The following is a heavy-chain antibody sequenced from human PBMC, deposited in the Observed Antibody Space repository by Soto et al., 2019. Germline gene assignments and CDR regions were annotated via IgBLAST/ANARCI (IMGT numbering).Heavy chain of an antibody. J-gene: IGHJ6*03. Sequence: AWVPFSSNASGRTFTSCYMHGVRQAPAQGLEWMGLIHTNRRNTGYAQKFQGRVTMTRNTSISKAYMELSSLRSEDTAVYYCARALRNYDFWSGYYPPLNYYYYMDVWGKGTTVTVSS. D-gene: IGHD3-3*01. CDR1: GRTFTSCY. CDR3: ARALRNYDFWSGYYPPLNYYYYMDV. V-gene: IGHV1-8*02. CDR2: IHTNRRNT.